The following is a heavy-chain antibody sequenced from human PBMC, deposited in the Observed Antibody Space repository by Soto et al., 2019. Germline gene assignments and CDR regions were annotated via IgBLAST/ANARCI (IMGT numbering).Heavy chain of an antibody. V-gene: IGHV3-74*01. CDR1: GFTFSSYW. Sequence: GGSLRLSCAASGFTFSSYWMHWVRQAPGKGLEWVSPINTDGSSTSYADSVKGXXXXXXXXXXXXXXXXXXXXXXEDXXXXXXXRXTGYCTNGVCSDYWGQGTLVTVSS. CDR3: XRXTGYCTNGVCSDY. CDR2: INTDGSST. D-gene: IGHD2-8*01. J-gene: IGHJ4*02.